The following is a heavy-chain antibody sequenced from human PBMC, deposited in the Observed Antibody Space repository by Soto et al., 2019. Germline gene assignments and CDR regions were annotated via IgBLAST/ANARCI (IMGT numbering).Heavy chain of an antibody. Sequence: PSETLSLTCTVSGGSISSSFYWDWIRQPPGKGLEWIGNMYSSGSTYYNPSLKSRVTISVDTSKNQFSLKLTSVTAADKAIYYSRRSIRNNTDAWGKGTTVPVPS. CDR1: GGSISSSFY. J-gene: IGHJ6*04. CDR2: MYSSGST. V-gene: IGHV4-39*01. CDR3: RRSIRNNTDA. D-gene: IGHD2-21*01.